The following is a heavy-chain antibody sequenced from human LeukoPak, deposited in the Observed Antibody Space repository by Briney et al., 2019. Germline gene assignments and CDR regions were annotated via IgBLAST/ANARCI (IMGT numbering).Heavy chain of an antibody. CDR3: RRYCSSTSCQDYYYMDV. J-gene: IGHJ6*03. D-gene: IGHD2-2*01. Sequence: PSETLSLTCTVSGGSISSSSYYWGWIRQPPGKGLEWIGSIYYSGSTYYNPSLKSRVTISVDTSKNQFSLKLSSVTAADTAVYYCRRYCSSTSCQDYYYMDVWGKGTTVTVSS. CDR1: GGSISSSSYY. CDR2: IYYSGST. V-gene: IGHV4-39*01.